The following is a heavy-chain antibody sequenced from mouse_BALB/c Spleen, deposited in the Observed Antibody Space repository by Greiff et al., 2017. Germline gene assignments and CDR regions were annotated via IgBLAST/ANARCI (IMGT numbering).Heavy chain of an antibody. CDR2: INPGSGGT. D-gene: IGHD2-1*01. V-gene: IGHV1-54*01. J-gene: IGHJ3*01. Sequence: QVQLQQSGAELVRPGTSVKVSCKASGYAFTNYLIEWVKQRPGQGLEWIGVINPGSGGTNYNEKFKGKATLTADKSSSTAYMQLSSLTSDDSAVYFCARSRDGNYGAFAYWGQGTLVTVSA. CDR3: ARSRDGNYGAFAY. CDR1: GYAFTNYL.